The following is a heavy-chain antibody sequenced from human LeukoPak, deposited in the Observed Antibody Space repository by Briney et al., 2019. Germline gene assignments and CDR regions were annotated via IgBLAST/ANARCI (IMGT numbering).Heavy chain of an antibody. CDR1: GYTFTSYY. CDR3: ARLSTTVTINDY. CDR2: INPGGGST. J-gene: IGHJ4*02. Sequence: ASVKVSCKASGYTFTSYYMHWVRQAPGQGLEWMGIINPGGGSTSCAQKFQGRVTMTRDTSTSTVYMELSSLRSEDTAVYYCARLSTTVTINDYWGQGTLVTVSS. V-gene: IGHV1-46*01. D-gene: IGHD4-17*01.